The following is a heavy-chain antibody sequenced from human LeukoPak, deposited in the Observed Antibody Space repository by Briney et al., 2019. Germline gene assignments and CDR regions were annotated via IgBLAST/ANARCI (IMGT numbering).Heavy chain of an antibody. CDR3: ARDYGVAATTFGYYYGMDV. J-gene: IGHJ6*02. D-gene: IGHD2-15*01. CDR2: MNPNSGNT. V-gene: IGHV1-8*01. Sequence: ASVKLSCKSSVYTFTSYDINWVRQATGQGLEWMGWMNPNSGNTGYAHKFQGRVTMTRNTSISTAYMELSSLRSEDTAVYYCARDYGVAATTFGYYYGMDVWGQGTTVTVSS. CDR1: VYTFTSYD.